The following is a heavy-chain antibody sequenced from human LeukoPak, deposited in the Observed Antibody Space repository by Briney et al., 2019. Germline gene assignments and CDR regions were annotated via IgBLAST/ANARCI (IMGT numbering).Heavy chain of an antibody. CDR2: INPSGGST. D-gene: IGHD3-10*01. CDR3: ARERSSGSYYTGDENFDY. CDR1: GYTFTGYY. J-gene: IGHJ4*02. Sequence: GASVKVSCKASGYTFTGYYMHWVRQAPGQGLEWMGIINPSGGSTSYAQKFQGRVTMTRDTSTSTVYMELSSLRSEDTAVYYCARERSSGSYYTGDENFDYWGQGTLVTVSS. V-gene: IGHV1-46*01.